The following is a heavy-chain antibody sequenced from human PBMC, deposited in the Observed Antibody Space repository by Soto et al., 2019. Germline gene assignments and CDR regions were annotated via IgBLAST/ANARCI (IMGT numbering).Heavy chain of an antibody. Sequence: PSETLSLTCAVSGYSISIGYYWGWLRQPPGTGLEWSGSVFHSGTTYSNPSLKSRVTLSLDTSTSQFSLQVTSVTAADTGVYYCARGKSSGYKFGPRNFFYYGMDVCGPGTTVTVSS. J-gene: IGHJ6*02. CDR2: VFHSGTT. D-gene: IGHD5-18*01. CDR3: ARGKSSGYKFGPRNFFYYGMDV. V-gene: IGHV4-38-2*01. CDR1: GYSISIGYY.